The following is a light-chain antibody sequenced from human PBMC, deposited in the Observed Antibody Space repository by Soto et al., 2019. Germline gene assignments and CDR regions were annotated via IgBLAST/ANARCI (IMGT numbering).Light chain of an antibody. CDR2: KVS. V-gene: IGKV2-30*01. Sequence: DVVMTPSPLSLPVTLGQPASISCRSSQSLVYSDGNTYLNWFHQRPGQSPRRLIYKVSNRDSGVPDRFSSSGSGTDFTLKISRVEAEDVGVYYCMQGTYWPRLTFGGGTKVEIK. CDR3: MQGTYWPRLT. CDR1: QSLVYSDGNTY. J-gene: IGKJ4*01.